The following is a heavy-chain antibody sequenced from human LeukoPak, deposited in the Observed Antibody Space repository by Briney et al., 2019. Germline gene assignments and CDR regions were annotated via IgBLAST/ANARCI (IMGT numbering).Heavy chain of an antibody. D-gene: IGHD4-17*01. CDR2: INHSGST. J-gene: IGHJ4*02. V-gene: IGHV4-34*01. Sequence: PSETLSLTSTVYGGSFSGYYWSWIRQPPGKGLEWIGEINHSGSTNYNPSLKSRVTISVDTSKNQCSLKLSSVTAADTAVYYCASVYGDYGSPASPIDYWGQGTLVTVSS. CDR1: GGSFSGYY. CDR3: ASVYGDYGSPASPIDY.